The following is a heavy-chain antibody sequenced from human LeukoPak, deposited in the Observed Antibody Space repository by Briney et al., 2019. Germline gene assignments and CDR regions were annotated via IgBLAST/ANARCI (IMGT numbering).Heavy chain of an antibody. J-gene: IGHJ4*02. Sequence: GGSLRLSCAASGFTFSDYYMSWIRQAPGKGLEWVSYICDSGRTIYYADSVKGRFNISRDNAKNSVYLQVNNLGVEDTAVHYCARDRLGDYDHSGYYDKWGQGTLVSVSS. D-gene: IGHD3-22*01. CDR3: ARDRLGDYDHSGYYDK. CDR2: ICDSGRTI. CDR1: GFTFSDYY. V-gene: IGHV3-11*01.